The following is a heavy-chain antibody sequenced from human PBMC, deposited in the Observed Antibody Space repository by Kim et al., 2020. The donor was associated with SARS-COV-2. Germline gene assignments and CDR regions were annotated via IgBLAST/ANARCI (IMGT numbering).Heavy chain of an antibody. CDR2: IYYSGST. J-gene: IGHJ6*02. V-gene: IGHV4-39*07. CDR1: GGSISSSSYY. Sequence: SETLSLTCTVSGGSISSSSYYWGWIRQPPGKGLEWIGSIYYSGSTYYNPSLKSRVTISVDTSKNQFSLKLSSVTAADTAVYYCARDPLGSTSYYYGMDVWGQGTTVTVSS. D-gene: IGHD2-2*01. CDR3: ARDPLGSTSYYYGMDV.